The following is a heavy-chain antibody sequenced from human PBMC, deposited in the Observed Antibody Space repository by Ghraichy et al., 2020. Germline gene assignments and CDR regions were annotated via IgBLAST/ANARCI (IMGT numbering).Heavy chain of an antibody. J-gene: IGHJ4*02. CDR2: IKSKTDGGTT. CDR3: TTETTVTTTFFDS. D-gene: IGHD4-17*01. Sequence: GGSLRLSCAASGFTFTNSWMTWVRQAPGKGLEWVGRIKSKTDGGTTDYAAPVKGRFSISRDDSKNTLYLQMNSLKTEDTAVYYCTTETTVTTTFFDSWGQGTLVTVSS. CDR1: GFTFTNSW. V-gene: IGHV3-15*01.